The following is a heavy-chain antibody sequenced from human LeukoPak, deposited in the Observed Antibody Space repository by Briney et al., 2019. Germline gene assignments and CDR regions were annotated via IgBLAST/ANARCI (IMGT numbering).Heavy chain of an antibody. CDR3: ARRDCSSTSCQGFDP. J-gene: IGHJ5*02. CDR1: GYSFTSYW. D-gene: IGHD2-2*01. V-gene: IGHV5-51*01. Sequence: ASVKVSCKGSGYSFTSYWIGWVRQMPGKGLEWMGIIYPGDSDTRYSPSFQGQVTISAGKSISTAYLQWSSLKASDTAMYYCARRDCSSTSCQGFDPWGQGTLVTVSS. CDR2: IYPGDSDT.